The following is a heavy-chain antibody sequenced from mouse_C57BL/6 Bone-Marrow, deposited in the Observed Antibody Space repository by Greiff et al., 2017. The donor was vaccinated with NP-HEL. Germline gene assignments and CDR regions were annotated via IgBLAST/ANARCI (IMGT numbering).Heavy chain of an antibody. CDR2: IYPRSGNT. CDR3: AREGGLSWFAY. V-gene: IGHV1-81*01. CDR1: GYTFTSYG. Sequence: QVQLKQSGAELARPGASVKLSCKASGYTFTSYGISWVKQRTGQGLEWIGEIYPRSGNTYYNEKFKGKATLTADKSSSTAYMELRSLTSEDSAVYFCAREGGLSWFAYWGQGTLVTVSA. D-gene: IGHD3-3*01. J-gene: IGHJ3*01.